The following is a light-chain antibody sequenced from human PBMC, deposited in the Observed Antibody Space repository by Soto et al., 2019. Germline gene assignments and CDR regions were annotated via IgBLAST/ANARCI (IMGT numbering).Light chain of an antibody. V-gene: IGKV1-39*01. Sequence: DIQMTQSPSSRSASVGYGFTITCRTSQHVDRYLSWYQQIPGRAPKLLIYSASSLVSGVPPRFRGSASGTEFTLSISSLQREDFATYFCQQSSNIPWTFGQGTKVDIK. CDR2: SAS. J-gene: IGKJ1*01. CDR1: QHVDRY. CDR3: QQSSNIPWT.